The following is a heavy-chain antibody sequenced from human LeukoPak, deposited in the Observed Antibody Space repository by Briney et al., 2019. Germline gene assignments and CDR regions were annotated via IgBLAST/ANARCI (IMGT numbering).Heavy chain of an antibody. CDR3: AKEGAAGGKMQFCFDY. D-gene: IGHD6-13*01. CDR2: ISDDGTTR. Sequence: GGSLRLSCAASGFTFSSHWMHWVRQAPGKGLEWVAVISDDGTTRYYADSVKGRFTISRDNFKNTLYLEMNSLRAEDTAVYYCAKEGAAGGKMQFCFDYWGQGTLVTVSS. V-gene: IGHV3-30*18. J-gene: IGHJ4*02. CDR1: GFTFSSHW.